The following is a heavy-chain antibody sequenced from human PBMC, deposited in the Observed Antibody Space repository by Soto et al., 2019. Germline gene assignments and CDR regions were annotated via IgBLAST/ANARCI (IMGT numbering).Heavy chain of an antibody. Sequence: PGGSLRLSCAASGFTFSSYAMSWVRQAPGKGLEWVSAISGSGGSAYYADSVKGRFTISRDNSKNTLYLQMNSLRAEDTAVYYCASPRGGGYGSGSYYKGDYWGQGTLVTVSS. D-gene: IGHD3-10*01. CDR2: ISGSGGSA. CDR3: ASPRGGGYGSGSYYKGDY. V-gene: IGHV3-23*01. CDR1: GFTFSSYA. J-gene: IGHJ4*02.